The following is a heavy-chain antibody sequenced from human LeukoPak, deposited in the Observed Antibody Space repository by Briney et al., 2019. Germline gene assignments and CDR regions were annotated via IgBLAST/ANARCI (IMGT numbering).Heavy chain of an antibody. CDR3: ARHRYSYGTYYFDC. Sequence: SETLSLTCTVSGGSISSRNYYWGWIRQPPGKGLEWIASIYYSGSTYYNPSLKSRVTISVDTSKNQFSLKLSSVTAADTAVYYCARHRYSYGTYYFDCWGEGTLVTVSS. D-gene: IGHD5-18*01. CDR2: IYYSGST. V-gene: IGHV4-39*01. J-gene: IGHJ4*02. CDR1: GGSISSRNYY.